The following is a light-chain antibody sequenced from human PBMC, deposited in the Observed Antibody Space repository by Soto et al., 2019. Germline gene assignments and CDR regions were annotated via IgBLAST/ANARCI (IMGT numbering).Light chain of an antibody. V-gene: IGKV1-27*01. CDR3: QKYKSAPRT. J-gene: IGKJ5*01. CDR2: AAS. CDR1: QGISNY. Sequence: DVQMTQSPSSLSASVGDRVTITCRASQGISNYLAWFQQKPGEVPKLLIFAASTLQSGVPSRFSGSGSGTDFTLTISSLQPEDVATYYCQKYKSAPRTFGQGTRLEIK.